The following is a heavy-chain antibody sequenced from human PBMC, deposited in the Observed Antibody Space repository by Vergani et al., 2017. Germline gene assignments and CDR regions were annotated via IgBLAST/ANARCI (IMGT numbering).Heavy chain of an antibody. CDR1: GGSLSSYY. Sequence: QVQLQESGPGLVKPSETLSLTCTVSGGSLSSYYWSWIRQPPGKGLEWIGYIYYSGSTNYNPSLKSRVTISVDTSKNQFSLKLSSVTAADTAVYYCARHDGNQWLATWGFDYWGQGTLVTVSS. J-gene: IGHJ4*02. CDR3: ARHDGNQWLATWGFDY. D-gene: IGHD6-19*01. CDR2: IYYSGST. V-gene: IGHV4-59*01.